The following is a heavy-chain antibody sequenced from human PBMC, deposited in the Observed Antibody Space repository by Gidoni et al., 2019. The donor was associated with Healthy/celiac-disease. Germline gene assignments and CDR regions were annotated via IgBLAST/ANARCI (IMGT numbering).Heavy chain of an antibody. CDR2: ISFSGIT. D-gene: IGHD5-12*01. Sequence: QVQLQESGPGLVKPSETMSLTCTVSGGSVTSGIYYWSWIRQPTGKVLEWLGYISFSGITNYNPSLTSRVTISVDTSKNQFSLKLSSVTAADTAVFSCARDLVGGSFDPWGQGTLVTVSS. J-gene: IGHJ5*02. CDR3: ARDLVGGSFDP. V-gene: IGHV4-61*01. CDR1: GGSVTSGIYY.